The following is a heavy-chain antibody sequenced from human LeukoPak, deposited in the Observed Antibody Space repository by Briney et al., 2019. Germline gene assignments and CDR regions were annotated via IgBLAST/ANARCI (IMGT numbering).Heavy chain of an antibody. V-gene: IGHV4-38-2*02. D-gene: IGHD1-26*01. CDR2: IYHSGST. CDR1: RGAITGDRHY. CDR3: ARDLPSWELAYFDY. Sequence: PSETLSLTCTVSRGAITGDRHYWSWVRQPAGKGLEWIGSIYHSGSTYYNPSLKSRVTISVHTSKNQFSLKLSSVTAADTAVYYCARDLPSWELAYFDYWGQGTLVTVSS. J-gene: IGHJ4*02.